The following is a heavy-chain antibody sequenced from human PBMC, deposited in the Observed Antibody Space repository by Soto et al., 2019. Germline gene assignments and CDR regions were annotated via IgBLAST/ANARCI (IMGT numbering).Heavy chain of an antibody. V-gene: IGHV4-4*07. CDR2: VYSSGGT. D-gene: IGHD3-3*01. Sequence: SETLSLTCTVSGGSMTSYYWTWIRQPAGKGLEWIGRVYSSGGTHYNPSLKSRVTISLDTSKNQFSLRLFSVTDADTAVYFCARGQRFSDCFDPWGQGTLVTVSS. CDR3: ARGQRFSDCFDP. J-gene: IGHJ5*02. CDR1: GGSMTSYY.